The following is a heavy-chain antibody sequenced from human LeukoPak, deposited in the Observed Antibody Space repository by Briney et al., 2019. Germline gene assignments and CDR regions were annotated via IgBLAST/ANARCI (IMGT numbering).Heavy chain of an antibody. CDR3: ARGGQGDGYSADEAFDT. J-gene: IGHJ3*02. CDR1: GDSVSSNSAT. Sequence: SQTLSLTCAISGDSVSSNSATWDWIRQSPSRGLEWLGRTYYRSKWYNDYAGSVKSRITINPDTSKNQFSLQVNSVTPEDTAVYYCARGGQGDGYSADEAFDTWGQGTMVTVSS. V-gene: IGHV6-1*01. D-gene: IGHD5-24*01. CDR2: TYYRSKWYN.